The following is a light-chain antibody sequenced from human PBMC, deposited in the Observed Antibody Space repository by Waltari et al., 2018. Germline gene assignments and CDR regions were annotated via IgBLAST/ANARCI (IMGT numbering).Light chain of an antibody. J-gene: IGKJ3*01. V-gene: IGKV1-5*03. CDR3: QHYNSFSALFT. CDR2: KAS. CDR1: QSISRW. Sequence: DIEMTLSPSTVSASVRDRVTITCRASQSISRWLAWYQQKPGKATKLLIHKASSLQSGVPSRFSGSGSGTEFTLNITSLQPDDFATYYCQHYNSFSALFTFGPGTQVDIK.